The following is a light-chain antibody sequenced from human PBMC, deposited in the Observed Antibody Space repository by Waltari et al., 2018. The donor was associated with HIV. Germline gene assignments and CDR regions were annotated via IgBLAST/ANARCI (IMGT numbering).Light chain of an antibody. CDR1: QSITTY. CDR2: AAS. Sequence: DIQMTQSPSSLSASVGDRVTITCRASQSITTYLNWYQQKPGKAPNLLIYAASSLQSGVPSRFNGTGSGTDFTLTISSLQPEDFTTYYCQQSHSPPRTFGQGTKVEIK. J-gene: IGKJ1*01. V-gene: IGKV1-39*01. CDR3: QQSHSPPRT.